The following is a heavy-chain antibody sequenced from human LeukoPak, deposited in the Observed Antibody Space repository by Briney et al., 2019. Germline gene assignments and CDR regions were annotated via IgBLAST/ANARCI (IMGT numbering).Heavy chain of an antibody. D-gene: IGHD3-3*01. CDR1: GFTFSSYA. J-gene: IGHJ6*02. CDR2: ISYDGSNK. V-gene: IGHV3-30-3*01. CDR3: ARSLLRFLEWLFPEPYGMDV. Sequence: PGGSLRLSCAASGFTFSSYAMHWVRQVPGKGLEWVAVISYDGSNKYYADSVKGRFTISRDNSKNTLYLQMNSLRAEDTAVYYCARSLLRFLEWLFPEPYGMDVWGQGTTVTVSS.